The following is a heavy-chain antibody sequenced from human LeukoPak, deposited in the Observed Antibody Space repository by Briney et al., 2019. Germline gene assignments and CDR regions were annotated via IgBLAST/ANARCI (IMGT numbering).Heavy chain of an antibody. V-gene: IGHV4-39*07. Sequence: SETLSLTCTVSGGSISTSSYYWGWIRQPPGKGLEWIGNIYYSGSTYYNPSLKSRVTISVDTSKNQFSLKLSSVTAADTAVYYCAHTAAGYWGQGTLVTVSS. CDR2: IYYSGST. J-gene: IGHJ4*02. CDR3: AHTAAGY. CDR1: GGSISTSSYY. D-gene: IGHD6-13*01.